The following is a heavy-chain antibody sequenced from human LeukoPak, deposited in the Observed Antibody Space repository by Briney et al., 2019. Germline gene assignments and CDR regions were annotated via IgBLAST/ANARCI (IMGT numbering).Heavy chain of an antibody. J-gene: IGHJ4*02. CDR2: ISGSGGST. D-gene: IGHD6-13*01. CDR3: AKRTGRGIAAAGDY. CDR1: GLTFSSYA. V-gene: IGHV3-23*01. Sequence: GGSLRLSCAASGLTFSSYAMSWVRQAPGKGLEWVSAISGSGGSTYYADSVKGRFTISRDNSKNTLYLQMNSLRAEDTAVYYCAKRTGRGIAAAGDYWGQGTLVTVSS.